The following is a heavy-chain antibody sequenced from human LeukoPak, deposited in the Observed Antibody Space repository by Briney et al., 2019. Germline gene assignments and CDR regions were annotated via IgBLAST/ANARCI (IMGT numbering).Heavy chain of an antibody. CDR2: ISSTSNYI. Sequence: GGSLRLSCAASGFTFSSYWMNWARQAPGKGLEWVSSISSTSNYINYADSVKGRFTISRDNAKNSLFLQMNSLRVEDTAVYYCARTVFGAYNWFDPWGQGALVTVSS. D-gene: IGHD3-3*01. J-gene: IGHJ5*02. CDR3: ARTVFGAYNWFDP. CDR1: GFTFSSYW. V-gene: IGHV3-21*01.